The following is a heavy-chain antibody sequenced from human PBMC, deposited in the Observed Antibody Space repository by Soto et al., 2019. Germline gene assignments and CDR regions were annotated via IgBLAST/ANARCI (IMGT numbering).Heavy chain of an antibody. CDR3: ARDLWGYCGADCYPLDV. Sequence: PSETLSLTCTVSGGSLSSYYWSWIRQPPGKGLEWIGYMYNTGSTIYNPSLKSRVTISVDTSKNQFSLKLNSVTAADTAVYYCARDLWGYCGADCYPLDVRGQGTTVTVSS. D-gene: IGHD2-21*02. CDR1: GGSLSSYY. V-gene: IGHV4-59*01. J-gene: IGHJ6*02. CDR2: MYNTGST.